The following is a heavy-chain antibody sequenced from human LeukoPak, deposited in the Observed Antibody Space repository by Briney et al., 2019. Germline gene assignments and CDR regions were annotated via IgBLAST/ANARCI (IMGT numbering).Heavy chain of an antibody. V-gene: IGHV1-18*01. CDR1: GYPFDNFG. J-gene: IGHJ4*01. D-gene: IGHD4-17*01. Sequence: ASVKVSCKASGYPFDNFGLTWVRQAPGQGLEWMGWISAYNGNTHHAQKFWGRLTLTTETSTSTAYLELRSLKSDDTAVYYCARDRVGGDLTGVSLYWGQGTLVTVSS. CDR3: ARDRVGGDLTGVSLY. CDR2: ISAYNGNT.